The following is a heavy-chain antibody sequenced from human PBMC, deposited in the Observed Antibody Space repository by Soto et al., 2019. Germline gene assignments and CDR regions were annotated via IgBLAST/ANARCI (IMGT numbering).Heavy chain of an antibody. CDR1: GYTLTELS. Sequence: ASVKVSCKVSGYTLTELSMHWVRQAPGQGLEWMGWISAYNGNTNYAQKLQGRVTMTTDTSTSTAYMELRSLRSDDTAVYYCARIWGSSWGGSYYYYGMDVWGQGTTVTVSS. D-gene: IGHD6-13*01. CDR2: ISAYNGNT. V-gene: IGHV1-18*01. CDR3: ARIWGSSWGGSYYYYGMDV. J-gene: IGHJ6*02.